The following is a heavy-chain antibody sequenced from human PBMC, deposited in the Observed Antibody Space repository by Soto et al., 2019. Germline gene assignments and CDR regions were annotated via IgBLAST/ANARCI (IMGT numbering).Heavy chain of an antibody. V-gene: IGHV3-23*01. D-gene: IGHD6-19*01. CDR1: GFSFVNYA. CDR3: AKATTNGGWFNPFDS. CDR2: LSGSGTST. J-gene: IGHJ4*02. Sequence: ESGGGLVQPGGSLRLSCAASGFSFVNYAMNWVRQAPGKGLEWVSGLSGSGTSTYYADSVKGRFTISGDNSRDTLFLQMNSLTADDTAVYYCAKATTNGGWFNPFDSWGQGALVTVSS.